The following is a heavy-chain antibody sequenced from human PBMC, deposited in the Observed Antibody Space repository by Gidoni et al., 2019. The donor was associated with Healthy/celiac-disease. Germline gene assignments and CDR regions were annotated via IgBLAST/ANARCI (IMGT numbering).Heavy chain of an antibody. Sequence: QVQLVQSGAEVKKPGASVKVSCKASGSPFTSYDINWVRQATGQGLEWMGWRNPNGGNTGYAQKFQCRVTMPRHTSLSTAYMELSSLRSEDTAVYYCARGSPDDAFDIWGQGTMVTVSS. CDR3: ARGSPDDAFDI. CDR1: GSPFTSYD. V-gene: IGHV1-8*01. J-gene: IGHJ3*02. CDR2: RNPNGGNT.